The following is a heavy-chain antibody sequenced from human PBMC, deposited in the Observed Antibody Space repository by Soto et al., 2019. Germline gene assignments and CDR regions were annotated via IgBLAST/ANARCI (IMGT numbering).Heavy chain of an antibody. V-gene: IGHV3-30*18. Sequence: QVQLVESGGGVVQPGRSLRLSCAASGFTFSSYGMHWVRQAPGKGLEWVAIISYDGSNTYYADSVKGRFTISRDNSKNTLYLQMNSLRAVDTSVYYCAKEGGLSGSYYISSSYYFDYWGQGTLVTVSS. CDR2: ISYDGSNT. J-gene: IGHJ4*02. D-gene: IGHD1-26*01. CDR3: AKEGGLSGSYYISSSYYFDY. CDR1: GFTFSSYG.